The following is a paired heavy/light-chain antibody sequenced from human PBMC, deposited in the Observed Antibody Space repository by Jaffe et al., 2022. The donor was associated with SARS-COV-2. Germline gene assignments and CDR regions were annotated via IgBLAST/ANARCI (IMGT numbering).Light chain of an antibody. V-gene: IGKV4-1*01. CDR1: QSVLYSSNNKNY. J-gene: IGKJ2*01. Sequence: DIVMTQSPDSLAVSLGERATINCKSSQSVLYSSNNKNYLAWYQQKPGQPPKLLIYWASTRESGVPDRFSGSGSGTDFTLTISSLQAEDVAVYYCQQYYSTRVTFGQGTKLEIK. CDR3: QQYYSTRVT. CDR2: WAS.
Heavy chain of an antibody. Sequence: QVQLQESGPGLVKPSETLSLTCTVSGGSISSYYWSWIRQPAGKGLEWIGRIYTSGSTNYNPSLKSRVTMSVDTSKNQFSLKLSSVTAADTAVYYCARIAAAELNWFDPWGQGTLVTVSS. CDR3: ARIAAAELNWFDP. V-gene: IGHV4-4*07. CDR2: IYTSGST. J-gene: IGHJ5*02. D-gene: IGHD6-13*01. CDR1: GGSISSYY.